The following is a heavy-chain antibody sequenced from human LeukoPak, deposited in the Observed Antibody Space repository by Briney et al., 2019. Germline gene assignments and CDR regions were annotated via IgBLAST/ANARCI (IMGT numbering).Heavy chain of an antibody. V-gene: IGHV3-64*01. CDR1: GFTFSSYA. Sequence: GGSLRLSCAASGFTFSSYAMHWVRQAPGKGLEYVSAISSNGGSTYYANSVKGRFTISRDNSKNTLYLQMGSLRAEDVAVYYCARGPKVRGVLYYFDYWGQGTLVTVSS. CDR2: ISSNGGST. J-gene: IGHJ4*02. CDR3: ARGPKVRGVLYYFDY. D-gene: IGHD3-10*01.